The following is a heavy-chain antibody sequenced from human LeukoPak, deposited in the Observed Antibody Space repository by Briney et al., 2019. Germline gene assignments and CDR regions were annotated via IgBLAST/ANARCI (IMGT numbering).Heavy chain of an antibody. V-gene: IGHV3-21*06. Sequence: GGSLRLSCVTSGFTFRGRSMNWVRQAPGKGLEWVSSISPDGTYIIYADSVKGRFTISRDDAENSVYLQMNTLRAEDTALYYCATFETRGTGDFDFWGQGTQVTVSS. CDR3: ATFETRGTGDFDF. J-gene: IGHJ4*02. D-gene: IGHD3/OR15-3a*01. CDR1: GFTFRGRS. CDR2: ISPDGTYI.